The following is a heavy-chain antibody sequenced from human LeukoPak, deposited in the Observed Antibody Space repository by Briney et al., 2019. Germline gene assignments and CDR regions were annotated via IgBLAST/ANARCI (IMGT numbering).Heavy chain of an antibody. Sequence: LETLSLTCAVYGGSFSGYYWSWIRQPPGKGLEWIGEINRSGSTNYNPSLKSRVTISVDTSKNQFSLKLDSVTAADTAVYYCARGRTMVRGVSYFDNWGQGTLVTVSS. D-gene: IGHD3-10*01. J-gene: IGHJ4*02. V-gene: IGHV4-34*01. CDR3: ARGRTMVRGVSYFDN. CDR1: GGSFSGYY. CDR2: INRSGST.